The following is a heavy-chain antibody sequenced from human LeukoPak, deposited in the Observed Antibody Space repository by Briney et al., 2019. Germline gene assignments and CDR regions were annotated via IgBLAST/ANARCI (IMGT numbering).Heavy chain of an antibody. CDR2: IYSGGST. CDR3: ARGYSGYGYYFDY. Sequence: GGSLRLSCTVSGFTVSSDSMSWVRQAPGKGLEWVSFIYSGGSTHYADSVKGRFTISRDNSKNTLYLQMNSLRAEDTAVYYCARGYSGYGYYFDYWGQGTLVTVSS. CDR1: GFTVSSDS. V-gene: IGHV3-53*01. D-gene: IGHD5-12*01. J-gene: IGHJ4*02.